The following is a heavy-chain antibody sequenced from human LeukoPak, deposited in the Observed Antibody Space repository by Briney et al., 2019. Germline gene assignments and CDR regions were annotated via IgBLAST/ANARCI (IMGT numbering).Heavy chain of an antibody. V-gene: IGHV1-2*02. CDR2: INPNSGGT. Sequence: GASVKVSCKASGYTFTGYYMHWVRQAPGQGLEWMGWINPNSGGTNYAQKFQGRVTMTRDTSISTAYMELSRLRSDDTAVYCCARASPVWGTSFDYWGQGTLVTVSS. CDR1: GYTFTGYY. D-gene: IGHD3-16*01. J-gene: IGHJ4*02. CDR3: ARASPVWGTSFDY.